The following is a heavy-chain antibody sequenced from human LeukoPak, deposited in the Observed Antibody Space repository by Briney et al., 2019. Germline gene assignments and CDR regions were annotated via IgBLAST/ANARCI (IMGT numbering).Heavy chain of an antibody. CDR1: GFTFSGYT. J-gene: IGHJ4*02. Sequence: GGSLRLSYAASGFTFSGYTMSWVRQAPGKGLEWVSSILGSGSTSYYADSVKGRFTISRDNSKDTLYLQMNSLRAEDTAVYYCAKDREPDNRWNFDYWGQGTLVTVSS. CDR3: AKDREPDNRWNFDY. CDR2: ILGSGSTS. V-gene: IGHV3-23*01. D-gene: IGHD1-1*01.